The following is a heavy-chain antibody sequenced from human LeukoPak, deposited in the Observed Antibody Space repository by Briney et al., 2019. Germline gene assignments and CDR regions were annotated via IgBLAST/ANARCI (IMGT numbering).Heavy chain of an antibody. Sequence: TPSETLSLTCTVSGGSISSSSYYWGWIRQPPGKGLEWIGSIYYSGSTYYNPSLKSRVTISVDTSKNQFSLKLSSVTAADTAVYYCARVGRVPAAKYYFDYWGQGTLVTVSS. CDR2: IYYSGST. D-gene: IGHD2-2*01. J-gene: IGHJ4*02. V-gene: IGHV4-39*07. CDR1: GGSISSSSYY. CDR3: ARVGRVPAAKYYFDY.